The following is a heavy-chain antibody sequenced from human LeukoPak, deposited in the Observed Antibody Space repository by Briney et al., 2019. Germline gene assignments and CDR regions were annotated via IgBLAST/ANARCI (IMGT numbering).Heavy chain of an antibody. CDR2: IYYSGST. D-gene: IGHD3-22*01. Sequence: SETLSLTCTVSGGSISSYYWSWIRQPPGKGLEWIGYIYYSGSTNYNPSLKSRVTISLDTSKNHSSLKLSSVTAADTAVYYCARLLYYYDSSGYYWPGAGGYYYYYMDVWGKGTTVTISS. J-gene: IGHJ6*03. V-gene: IGHV4-59*01. CDR1: GGSISSYY. CDR3: ARLLYYYDSSGYYWPGAGGYYYYYMDV.